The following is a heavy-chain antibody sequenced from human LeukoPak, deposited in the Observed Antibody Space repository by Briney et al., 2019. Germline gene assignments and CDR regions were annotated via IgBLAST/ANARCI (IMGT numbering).Heavy chain of an antibody. CDR2: IYYSGST. D-gene: IGHD3-22*01. Sequence: SETLSLTCTVSGGSISSSSYYWGWIRQPPGKGLEWIGSIYYSGSTYYNPSLKSRVTISVDTSKNQFSLKLSSVTAADTAVYYCARGLLWFGHYYDSSGYSERGPATWGYYMDVWGKGTTVTVSS. CDR3: ARGLLWFGHYYDSSGYSERGPATWGYYMDV. V-gene: IGHV4-39*07. CDR1: GGSISSSSYY. J-gene: IGHJ6*03.